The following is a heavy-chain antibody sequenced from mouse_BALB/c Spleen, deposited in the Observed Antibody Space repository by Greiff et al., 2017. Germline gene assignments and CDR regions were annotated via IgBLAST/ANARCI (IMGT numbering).Heavy chain of an antibody. D-gene: IGHD2-14*01. Sequence: EVKVEESGGGLVQPGGSLKLSCAASGFTFSSYTMSWVRQTPEKRLEWVAYISNGGGSTYYPDTVKGRFTISRDNAKNTLYLQMSSLKSEDTAMYYCARQRYDVWFAYWGQGTLVTVSA. CDR1: GFTFSSYT. J-gene: IGHJ3*01. CDR3: ARQRYDVWFAY. V-gene: IGHV5-12-2*01. CDR2: ISNGGGST.